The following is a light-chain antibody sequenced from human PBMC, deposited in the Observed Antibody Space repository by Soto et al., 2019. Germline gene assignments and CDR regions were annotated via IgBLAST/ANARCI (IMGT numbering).Light chain of an antibody. CDR3: QHYGSTVIT. J-gene: IGKJ5*01. Sequence: ENVLTQSPDTLYLSPGEIATLSCRAGQSVVNNYLAWYQQKPGQAPRLLMYRASTRATGIADRFSGSGSGTDFTLTISRLEPEDFAVYYCQHYGSTVITFGQGTRLEMK. CDR2: RAS. CDR1: QSVVNNY. V-gene: IGKV3-20*01.